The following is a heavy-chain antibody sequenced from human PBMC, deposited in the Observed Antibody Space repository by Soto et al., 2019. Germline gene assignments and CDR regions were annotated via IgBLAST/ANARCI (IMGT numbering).Heavy chain of an antibody. Sequence: EVQLVESGGGLVQPGGSLRLSCAASGFTFSSYSMNWVRQAPGKGLEWVSYISSSSSTIYYADSVKGRFTISRDNAKNSLYLQMNSLRDDDTAVYYCARPLEAGTTYYYYGMDVWGQGTTVTVSS. V-gene: IGHV3-48*02. CDR2: ISSSSSTI. D-gene: IGHD1-7*01. J-gene: IGHJ6*02. CDR1: GFTFSSYS. CDR3: ARPLEAGTTYYYYGMDV.